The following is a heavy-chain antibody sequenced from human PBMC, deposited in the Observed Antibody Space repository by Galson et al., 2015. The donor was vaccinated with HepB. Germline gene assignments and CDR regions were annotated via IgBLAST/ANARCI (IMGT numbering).Heavy chain of an antibody. CDR1: GYTFTSYG. V-gene: IGHV1-18*01. J-gene: IGHJ3*02. CDR3: ARDRSPYCSGGSCYWADAFDI. CDR2: ISAYNGNT. Sequence: SVKVSCKASGYTFTSYGISWVRQAPGQGLEWMGWISAYNGNTNYAQKLQGRVTMTTDTSTSTAYMELRSLRSDDTAVYYCARDRSPYCSGGSCYWADAFDIWGQGTMVTVSS. D-gene: IGHD2-15*01.